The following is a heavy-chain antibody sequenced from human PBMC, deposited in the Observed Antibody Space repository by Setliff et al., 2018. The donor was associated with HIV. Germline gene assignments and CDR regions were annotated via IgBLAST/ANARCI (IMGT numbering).Heavy chain of an antibody. V-gene: IGHV4-39*01. D-gene: IGHD6-19*01. Sequence: PSETLSLTCTVSGGSISSGSYYWGWIRQPPGKGLEWIGSIFYSGSTYYNPSLRSRVTISVDTSKNQFSLNLSSVTAADTAVYYCARHGGGGWYERVGLYFDYWGQGTLVTVSS. CDR3: ARHGGGGWYERVGLYFDY. CDR1: GGSISSGSYY. CDR2: IFYSGST. J-gene: IGHJ4*02.